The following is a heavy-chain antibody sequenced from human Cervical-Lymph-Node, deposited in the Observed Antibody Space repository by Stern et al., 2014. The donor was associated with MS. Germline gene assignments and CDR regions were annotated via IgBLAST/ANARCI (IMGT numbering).Heavy chain of an antibody. J-gene: IGHJ6*02. V-gene: IGHV1-46*01. CDR2: INPSGGST. D-gene: IGHD6-19*01. CDR1: GYTFTTYY. Sequence: MQLVESGAEVKKPGASVKVSCKASGYTFTTYYMHWVRQAPGQGLEWMGRINPSGGSTSYAQKFQGRVTMTRDTSTSTVYMQLSSLRSEDTAVYYCAREVAGHRLGMMDVWGQGTSVTVSS. CDR3: AREVAGHRLGMMDV.